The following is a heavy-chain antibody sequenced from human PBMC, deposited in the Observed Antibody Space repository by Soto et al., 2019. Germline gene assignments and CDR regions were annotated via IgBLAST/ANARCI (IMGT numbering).Heavy chain of an antibody. CDR1: GYTFTSYA. CDR3: ARGARIAEAENGPDAFDI. Sequence: GASVKVSCKASGYTFTSYAMHWVCQAPGQRLEWMGWINAGNGNTKYSQKFQGRVTITRDTSASTAYMELSSLRPEDTAVYYCARGARIAEAENGPDAFDIWGQGTMVTVSS. CDR2: INAGNGNT. D-gene: IGHD6-13*01. V-gene: IGHV1-3*01. J-gene: IGHJ3*02.